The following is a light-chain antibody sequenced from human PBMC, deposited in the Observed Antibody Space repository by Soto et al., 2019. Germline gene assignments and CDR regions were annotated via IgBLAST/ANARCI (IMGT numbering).Light chain of an antibody. Sequence: EIIMTQSPATLSFSPGERATLSCRASQTVSSHLAWNQQKNGQAPRLLIYHASIRTTGIPARFSGSRSGTEFILTISSLQSEDFAIYYCQQYNTWPPSTTFGQGTRLEIK. V-gene: IGKV3D-15*01. CDR2: HAS. CDR3: QQYNTWPPSTT. J-gene: IGKJ5*01. CDR1: QTVSSH.